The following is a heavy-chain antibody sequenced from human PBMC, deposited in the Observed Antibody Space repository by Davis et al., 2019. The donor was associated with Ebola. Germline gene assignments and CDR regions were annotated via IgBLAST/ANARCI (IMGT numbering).Heavy chain of an antibody. CDR2: INSDGSST. D-gene: IGHD3-3*01. J-gene: IGHJ5*02. Sequence: GESLKISCAASGFTFSSYWMHWVRQAPGKGLVWVSRINSDGSSTSYADSVKGRFTISRDNAKNTLYLQMNSLRAEDTAVYYGARGAGLTMFGVSNWFDPWGQGTLVTVSS. CDR3: ARGAGLTMFGVSNWFDP. V-gene: IGHV3-74*01. CDR1: GFTFSSYW.